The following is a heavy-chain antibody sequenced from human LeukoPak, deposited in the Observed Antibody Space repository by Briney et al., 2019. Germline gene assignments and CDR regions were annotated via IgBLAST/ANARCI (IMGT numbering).Heavy chain of an antibody. CDR3: AGDDVEGIAAA. V-gene: IGHV1-18*01. Sequence: ASVKVSCKAAGYTFTSYGISWERQAPGQGLEWMGWISAYNGNTNYAQKLKGRVTMTTDTSTSTAYMELRSLRSDDTAVYYCAGDDVEGIAAAWGQGTLVTVSS. J-gene: IGHJ5*02. D-gene: IGHD6-13*01. CDR2: ISAYNGNT. CDR1: GYTFTSYG.